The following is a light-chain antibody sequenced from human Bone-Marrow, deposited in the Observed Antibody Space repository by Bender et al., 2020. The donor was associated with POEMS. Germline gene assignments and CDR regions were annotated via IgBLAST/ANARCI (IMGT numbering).Light chain of an antibody. CDR1: SSNIGAHA. Sequence: QSVLTQPPSASGTPGQRVTISCSGGSSNIGAHAVNWYQHLPGTAPKLLLFSSHRRPSEVPDRFSGSRSGTSASLAISGLPSEDETDYYCAVGDDIHDGSVFGGGTKLTGL. J-gene: IGLJ3*02. CDR3: AVGDDIHDGSV. V-gene: IGLV1-44*01. CDR2: SSH.